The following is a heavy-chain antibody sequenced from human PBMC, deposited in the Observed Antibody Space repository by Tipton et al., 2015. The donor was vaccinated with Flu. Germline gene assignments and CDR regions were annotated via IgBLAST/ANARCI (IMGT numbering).Heavy chain of an antibody. CDR2: INPNSGGT. J-gene: IGHJ5*02. D-gene: IGHD3-10*01. CDR1: GYTFTGYY. V-gene: IGHV1-2*06. CDR3: ARDGARDSGDFFDP. Sequence: QLVQSGPEVKKPGASVKVSCKASGYTFTGYYIHWVRQAPGQGLKWMGRINPNSGGTTYAQIFQGRVTMTRDTSISTTYMELSRLRSDDTAVYYCARDGARDSGDFFDPWGQGTLVTVSS.